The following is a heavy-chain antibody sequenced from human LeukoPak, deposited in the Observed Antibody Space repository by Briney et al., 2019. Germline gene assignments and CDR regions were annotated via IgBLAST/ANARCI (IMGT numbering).Heavy chain of an antibody. Sequence: GGSLRLSCVASGFTFSDYYMTWIRQAPGKGLEWVSYFSSSGSTIYYADSVKGRFTVSRDSAKNSLYLQMNSLRAEDTAVYYCARVTYYYGSGSFYYYYYGMDVWGQGTKVTVSS. CDR1: GFTFSDYY. J-gene: IGHJ6*02. V-gene: IGHV3-11*01. D-gene: IGHD3-10*01. CDR2: FSSSGSTI. CDR3: ARVTYYYGSGSFYYYYYGMDV.